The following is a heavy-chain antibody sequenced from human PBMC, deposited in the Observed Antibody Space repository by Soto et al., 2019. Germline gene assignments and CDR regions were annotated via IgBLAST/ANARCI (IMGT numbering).Heavy chain of an antibody. V-gene: IGHV4-30-4*01. CDR3: ARDRDGSGWKGSGMDV. Sequence: SETLSLTCTVSGGSTNSADYYWSGIRHSPGKGLEWIGYIFFTGSTSYNPSLRSRLTLSLDTSKNQFSLTLASVTAADTAVYYCARDRDGSGWKGSGMDVWGQGTRVTVSS. J-gene: IGHJ6*02. CDR2: IFFTGST. D-gene: IGHD6-25*01. CDR1: GGSTNSADYY.